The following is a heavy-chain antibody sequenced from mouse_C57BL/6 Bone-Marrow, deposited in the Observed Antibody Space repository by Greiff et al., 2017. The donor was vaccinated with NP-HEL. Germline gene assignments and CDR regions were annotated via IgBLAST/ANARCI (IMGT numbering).Heavy chain of an antibody. CDR1: GYTFTDYE. CDR2: IDPETGGT. J-gene: IGHJ4*01. V-gene: IGHV1-15*01. Sequence: QVQLKESGAELVRPGASVTLSCKASGYTFTDYEMHWVKQTPVHGLAWIGAIDPETGGTASNQKFTGKAILTADKSSSTAYMELRSLTSEDSAVYYCTRWTGYAMDDWGQGTSVTVSS. CDR3: TRWTGYAMDD.